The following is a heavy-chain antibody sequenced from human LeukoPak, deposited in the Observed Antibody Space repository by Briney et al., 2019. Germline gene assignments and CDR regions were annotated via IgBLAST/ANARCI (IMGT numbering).Heavy chain of an antibody. CDR1: GFTFDDYA. CDR3: AKATYSSSWYYFDY. J-gene: IGHJ4*02. CDR2: ISWNSGSI. D-gene: IGHD6-13*01. Sequence: GRSLRLSCAASGFTFDDYAMHWVRQAPGKGLEWVSGISWNSGSIGYADSVKGRFTISRDNAKNSLYLQMNSLRAEDMALYYCAKATYSSSWYYFDYWGQGTLVTVSS. V-gene: IGHV3-9*03.